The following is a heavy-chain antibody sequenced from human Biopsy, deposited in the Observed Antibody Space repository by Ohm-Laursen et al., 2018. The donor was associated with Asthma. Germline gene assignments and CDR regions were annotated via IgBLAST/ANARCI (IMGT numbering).Heavy chain of an antibody. CDR2: INSVFGTT. CDR1: GGTFNTYV. Sequence: GASVKVSCKSLGGTFNTYVIGWVRQAPGQGLEWMGGINSVFGTTTYPQKFQDRVTITADDSTSTVYMELSSLRSEHTAVYYCARKAGSCISRTCYSLDFWGQGTLVTVSS. CDR3: ARKAGSCISRTCYSLDF. D-gene: IGHD2-2*01. J-gene: IGHJ4*02. V-gene: IGHV1-69*13.